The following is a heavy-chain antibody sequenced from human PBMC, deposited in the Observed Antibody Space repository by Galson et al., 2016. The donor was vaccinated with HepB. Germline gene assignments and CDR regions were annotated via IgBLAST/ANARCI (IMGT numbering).Heavy chain of an antibody. V-gene: IGHV3-9*01. CDR2: ISWDSTSI. CDR3: VKDKNIGPSGWSRFES. J-gene: IGHJ4*02. D-gene: IGHD6-19*01. Sequence: SLRLSCAASGFRLDGHGMHWVRQVAGKGLEWVSRISWDSTSIGYADSVKGRFTISRDNAKNSLYLHMTSLSAEDTALYFCVKDKNIGPSGWSRFESWGQGTPVTVSS. CDR1: GFRLDGHG.